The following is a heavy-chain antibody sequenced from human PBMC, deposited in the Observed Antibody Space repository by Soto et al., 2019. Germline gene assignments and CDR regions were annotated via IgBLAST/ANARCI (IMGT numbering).Heavy chain of an antibody. V-gene: IGHV3-48*01. CDR2: ISSSSSTI. J-gene: IGHJ6*02. Sequence: GGSLRLSCAASGVPFSSYSMNWVRQAPGKGLEWVSYISSSSSTIYYADSVKGRFTISRDNAKNSLYLQMNSLRAEDTAVYYCARADSGYAHGYYYYGMDVWGQGTTVTVSS. D-gene: IGHD5-12*01. CDR1: GVPFSSYS. CDR3: ARADSGYAHGYYYYGMDV.